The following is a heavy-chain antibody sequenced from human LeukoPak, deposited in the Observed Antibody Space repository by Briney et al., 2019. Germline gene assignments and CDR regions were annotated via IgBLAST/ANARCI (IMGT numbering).Heavy chain of an antibody. CDR1: GGSISSYY. V-gene: IGHV4-59*01. Sequence: SETLTLTCTVSGGSISSYYWSWIRQPPGKGLEWIGYIYYSGSTNYNPSLKSRVTISVDTSKNQFSLKLSSVTAADTAVYYCARLTRLSTSPDRYYLDYWGQGTLVTVSS. J-gene: IGHJ4*02. CDR2: IYYSGST. CDR3: ARLTRLSTSPDRYYLDY. D-gene: IGHD6-6*01.